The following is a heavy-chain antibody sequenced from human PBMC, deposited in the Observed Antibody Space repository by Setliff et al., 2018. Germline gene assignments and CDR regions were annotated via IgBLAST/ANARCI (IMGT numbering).Heavy chain of an antibody. D-gene: IGHD3-16*02. CDR1: GYTFTGYY. J-gene: IGHJ6*03. V-gene: IGHV1-2*06. CDR2: INSNSGGT. Sequence: ASVQVSCKTSGYTFTGYYMNWVRQAPGQGLEWMGRINSNSGGTNYAQKFQGRVTMIRDTSISTAYMELSRLRSDDTAVYYCARVKAPALYYYMDVWGKGTTVTVSS. CDR3: ARVKAPALYYYMDV.